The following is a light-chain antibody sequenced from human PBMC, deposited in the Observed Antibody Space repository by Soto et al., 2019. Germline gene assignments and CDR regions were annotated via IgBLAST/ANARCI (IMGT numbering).Light chain of an antibody. CDR1: SSNIGAGYD. CDR2: GNS. CDR3: QSYDSSLSGSV. Sequence: QSVLTQPPSVSGAPGQRVTISCTGSSSNIGAGYDVHWYQQLPGTAPKLLIYGNSNRPSGVPDRFSGSKSGTSASRASTGXXXXXXXXXXXQSYDSSLSGSVFGGGTQL. J-gene: IGLJ7*01. V-gene: IGLV1-40*01.